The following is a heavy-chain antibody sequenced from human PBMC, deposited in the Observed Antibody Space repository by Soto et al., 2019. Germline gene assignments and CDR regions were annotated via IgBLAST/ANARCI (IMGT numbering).Heavy chain of an antibody. V-gene: IGHV3-15*07. CDR3: TTNPVGYRYFDY. CDR2: IKSKTYSGTT. CDR1: GFAFSHAW. Sequence: PGGSLRLSCAASGFAFSHAWMNWVRQAPGKGLEWVGRIKSKTYSGTTDYAAPVRGRFTISRDDSKNTLFLQMNSLRPEDIAVYYCTTNPVGYRYFDYWGQGTLVTVSS. J-gene: IGHJ4*02. D-gene: IGHD5-18*01.